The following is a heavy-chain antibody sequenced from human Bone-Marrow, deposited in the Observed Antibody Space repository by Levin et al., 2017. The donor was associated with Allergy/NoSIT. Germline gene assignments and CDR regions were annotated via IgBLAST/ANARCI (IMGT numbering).Heavy chain of an antibody. CDR2: YYNSGDT. CDR3: ARNGAHYYGMDV. J-gene: IGHJ6*02. V-gene: IGHV4-30-4*01. D-gene: IGHD4-17*01. Sequence: SQTLSLTCSVSGDSITNPGYHWDWVRQSPGKGLEWIGYYYNSGDTDYNPSLKGRVAISVDTSRNQFSLRLNSVTAADTAVYYCARNGAHYYGMDVWGQGTTVIVSS. CDR1: GDSITNPGYH.